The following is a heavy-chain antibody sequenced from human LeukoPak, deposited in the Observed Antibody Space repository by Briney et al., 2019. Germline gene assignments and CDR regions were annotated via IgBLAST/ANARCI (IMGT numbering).Heavy chain of an antibody. D-gene: IGHD2-2*01. CDR1: GFTFSNYA. CDR2: ISGSGGST. CDR3: AKSTSPLYYYYGMDV. V-gene: IGHV3-23*01. Sequence: RSGGSLRLSCAASGFTFSNYAMSWVHQAPGKGLEWVSTISGSGGSTYYADSVKGRFTISRDNSKNTLYLQLSSLRAEDTAVYYCAKSTSPLYYYYGMDVWGQGTTVTVSS. J-gene: IGHJ6*02.